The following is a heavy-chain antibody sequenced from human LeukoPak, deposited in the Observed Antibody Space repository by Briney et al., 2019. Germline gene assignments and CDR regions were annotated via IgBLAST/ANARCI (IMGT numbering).Heavy chain of an antibody. CDR1: GXTFSSYS. Sequence: GRSLRLSCAASGXTFSSYSMHWVRQAPGQGLEWVALISSDGGYKYYADSVEGRFTISRDTSENTLYLQMNSLRPEDTAVYYCARDRYYGSGPYYGMDVWGQGTTVIVSS. CDR3: ARDRYYGSGPYYGMDV. V-gene: IGHV3-30-3*01. D-gene: IGHD3-10*01. CDR2: ISSDGGYK. J-gene: IGHJ6*02.